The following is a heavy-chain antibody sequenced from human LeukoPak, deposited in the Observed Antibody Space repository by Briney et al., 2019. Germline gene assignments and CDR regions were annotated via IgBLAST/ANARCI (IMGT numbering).Heavy chain of an antibody. D-gene: IGHD1-14*01. CDR1: GFTFSSYG. CDR2: ISYDGSNK. Sequence: AGGSLRLSCAASGFTFSSYGMHWVRQAPGKGLEWVAVISYDGSNKYYADSVKGRFTISRDNSKNTLYLQMNSLRAEDTAVYYCTKDEAATPTTAWSVYYFNYWGQGTLVTVSS. CDR3: TKDEAATPTTAWSVYYFNY. J-gene: IGHJ4*02. V-gene: IGHV3-30*18.